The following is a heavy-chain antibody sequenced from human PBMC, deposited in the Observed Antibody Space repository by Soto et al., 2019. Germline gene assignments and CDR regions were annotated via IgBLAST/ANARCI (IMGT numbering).Heavy chain of an antibody. CDR3: AKGAGDRLSLGMDV. Sequence: QVQLVESGGGVVQPGGSLRLSCEGSGFPFRSYGIQWVRQAPGKGLEWLGLIWNDGSHAYYADSVKGRFTISRDNSKDTLFLQMTGLRAEDTAVYYCAKGAGDRLSLGMDVWGQGTTVTVSS. CDR2: IWNDGSHA. D-gene: IGHD1-26*01. CDR1: GFPFRSYG. V-gene: IGHV3-30*02. J-gene: IGHJ6*02.